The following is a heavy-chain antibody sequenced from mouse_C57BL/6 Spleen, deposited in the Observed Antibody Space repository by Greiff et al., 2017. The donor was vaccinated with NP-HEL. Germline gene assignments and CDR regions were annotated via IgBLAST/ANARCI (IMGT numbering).Heavy chain of an antibody. J-gene: IGHJ4*01. CDR2: ISYDGSN. CDR3: AQQLLRYYYAMDY. D-gene: IGHD1-1*01. V-gene: IGHV3-6*01. CDR1: GYSITSGYY. Sequence: VQLKESGPGLVKPSQSLSLTCSVTGYSITSGYYWNWIRQFPGNKLEWMGYISYDGSNNYNPSLKNRISITRDTSENQFFLKLNSVTTEDTATYYCAQQLLRYYYAMDYWGQGTSVTVSS.